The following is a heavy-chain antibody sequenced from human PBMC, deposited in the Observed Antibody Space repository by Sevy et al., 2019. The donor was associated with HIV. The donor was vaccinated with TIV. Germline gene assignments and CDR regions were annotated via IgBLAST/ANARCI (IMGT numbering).Heavy chain of an antibody. CDR2: ISGSGGST. D-gene: IGHD3-10*01. J-gene: IGHJ4*02. CDR1: GFTFSSYA. CDR3: AKIPMVRGVSPFDY. V-gene: IGHV3-23*01. Sequence: GGSLRLSCAASGFTFSSYAMNWVRQAPGKGLEWVSAISGSGGSTYYTDSVKGRFTISRDNSKNTLYLQMNSLRAEDTAVYYCAKIPMVRGVSPFDYWGQGTLVTVSS.